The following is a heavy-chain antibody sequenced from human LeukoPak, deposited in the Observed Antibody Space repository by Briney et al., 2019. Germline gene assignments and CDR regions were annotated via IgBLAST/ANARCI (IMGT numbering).Heavy chain of an antibody. CDR1: GYSISSGYY. J-gene: IGHJ5*02. Sequence: SETLSLTCAVSGYSISSGYYWGWIRQPPGKGLEWIGSIYHSRSTYYNPSLKSRVTISVDTTKNQFSLKLSSVAAADTAVYYCARHDLIGVDGTGWFDPWGQGTLVTVSS. V-gene: IGHV4-38-2*01. D-gene: IGHD6-19*01. CDR3: ARHDLIGVDGTGWFDP. CDR2: IYHSRST.